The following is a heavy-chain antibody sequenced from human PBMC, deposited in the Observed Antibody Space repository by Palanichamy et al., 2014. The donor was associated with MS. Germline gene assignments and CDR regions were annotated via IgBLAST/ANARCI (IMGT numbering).Heavy chain of an antibody. J-gene: IGHJ4*02. CDR2: VDPEDGET. CDR1: GYTFTDSF. D-gene: IGHD3-10*01. V-gene: IGHV1-69-2*01. Sequence: EALLVQSGAEVKKPGTAVRISCRASGYTFTDSFLHWVKQAPGEGLMWVGLVDPEDGETKYAEEFQGRVTMTADTSTYTAYMELSSLRSDDTAVYYCTTRRSLDNWGQGTLVTVSS. CDR3: TTRRSLDN.